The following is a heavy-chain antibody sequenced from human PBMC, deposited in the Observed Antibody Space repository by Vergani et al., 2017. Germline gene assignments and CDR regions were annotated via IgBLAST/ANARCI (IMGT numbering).Heavy chain of an antibody. D-gene: IGHD3-10*02. CDR1: GFSFSSHA. J-gene: IGHJ6*03. V-gene: IGHV3-30*18. CDR3: AKACSVTAGGRGYNFDMDV. Sequence: QVQLAESGGGRVQPGRSLRLSCAASGFSFSSHAIHWVRQAPGKGLEWVAVISNDGSKKYYADSVKGRFTISRDNSKNTLSLQMNSLRTQDTAVYYCAKACSVTAGGRGYNFDMDVWGKGTKVTVS. CDR2: ISNDGSKK.